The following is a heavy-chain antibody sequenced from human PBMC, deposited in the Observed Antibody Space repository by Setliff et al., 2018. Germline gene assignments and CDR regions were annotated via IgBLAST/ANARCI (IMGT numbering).Heavy chain of an antibody. CDR1: GVTVSTNY. CDR2: AYSGGST. CDR3: ARGAFGNGLNFRYFDY. Sequence: GSLRLSCAASGVTVSTNYMTWVRQTPGKGLECVSVAYSGGSTYYADSVKGRFTISRDNSKNTVYLQMTSLRVEDTAVYYCARGAFGNGLNFRYFDYWGQGTLVTVSS. V-gene: IGHV3-53*01. D-gene: IGHD3-16*01. J-gene: IGHJ4*02.